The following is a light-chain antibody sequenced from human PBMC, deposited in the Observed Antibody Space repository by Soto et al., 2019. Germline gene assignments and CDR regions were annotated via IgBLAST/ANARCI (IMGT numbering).Light chain of an antibody. CDR2: DVS. Sequence: QSALTQPRSVSGSPGQSVTISCTGTSSDVGSYNFVSWYQQHPGKAPKLMIYDVSKRPSGVPDRFSGSKSGNTASLTISGLQAEDDADYYCCSYAGSYTWFLGTGTKVTVL. V-gene: IGLV2-11*01. J-gene: IGLJ1*01. CDR1: SSDVGSYNF. CDR3: CSYAGSYTWF.